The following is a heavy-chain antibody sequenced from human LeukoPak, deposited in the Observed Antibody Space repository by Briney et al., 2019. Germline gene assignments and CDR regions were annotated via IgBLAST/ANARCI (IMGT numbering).Heavy chain of an antibody. V-gene: IGHV1-8*01. CDR2: MNPNTGDT. CDR1: RYSLTVHV. Sequence: ASVRVSRKTSRYSLTVHVINGVRQAAGQGLEWMGGMNPNTGDTGYAQKFQGRVTMTSNSSIDTAYMELRGQRADNTVLYYGTSCSLSESSRDYWGQGTLLTVSS. D-gene: IGHD1-26*01. CDR3: TSCSLSESSRDY. J-gene: IGHJ4*02.